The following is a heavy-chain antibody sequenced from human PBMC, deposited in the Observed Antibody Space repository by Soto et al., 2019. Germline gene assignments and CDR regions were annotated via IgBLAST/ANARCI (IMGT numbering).Heavy chain of an antibody. V-gene: IGHV4-39*01. J-gene: IGHJ5*02. CDR2: SYYSGTT. D-gene: IGHD1-20*01. Sequence: SQIRPLTTPVSRASSGYLCYDLLWIRQPPGKGLEWIGSSYYSGTTYFNLYLKSRATISVDTSTNQFSLRLTSVTAADTAIYSCTRRYNWNDNYLGTWGQRALVSVSS. CDR3: TRRYNWNDNYLGT. CDR1: RASSGYLCYD.